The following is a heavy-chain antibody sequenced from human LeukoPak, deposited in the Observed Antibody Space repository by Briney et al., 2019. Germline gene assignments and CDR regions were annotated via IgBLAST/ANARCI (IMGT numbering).Heavy chain of an antibody. V-gene: IGHV3-30*18. CDR1: GFTFSSYG. CDR3: AKEDSGSYDALDY. CDR2: ISYDGSNK. Sequence: PGGSLRLSCAASGFTFSSYGMHWARQAPGKGLEWVAVISYDGSNKYYADSVKGRFTISRDNSKNTLYLQMNSLRAEDTAVYYCAKEDSGSYDALDYWGQGTLVTVSS. J-gene: IGHJ4*02. D-gene: IGHD1-26*01.